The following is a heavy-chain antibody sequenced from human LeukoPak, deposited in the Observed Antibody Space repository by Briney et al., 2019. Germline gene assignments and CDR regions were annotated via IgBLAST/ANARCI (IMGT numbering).Heavy chain of an antibody. J-gene: IGHJ3*02. CDR2: ISAYNGNT. CDR3: ARPMGATRAFDI. D-gene: IGHD1-26*01. CDR1: GYTFTSYG. V-gene: IGHV1-18*01. Sequence: ASVKDSCKVSGYTFTSYGISWVRQAPGQGLEWMGWISAYNGNTNYAQKLQGRVTMTTDTSTSTAYMELRSLRSDDTAVYYCARPMGATRAFDIWGQGTMVTVSS.